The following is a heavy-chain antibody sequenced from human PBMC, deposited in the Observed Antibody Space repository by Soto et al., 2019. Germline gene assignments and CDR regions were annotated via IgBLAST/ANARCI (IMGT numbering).Heavy chain of an antibody. CDR2: ISYDGSNK. CDR3: ARDAGGDGYAHFDY. Sequence: QVQLVESGGGVVQPGRSLRLSCAASGFTFSSYAMHWVRQAPGKGLEWVAVISYDGSNKYYADSVKGRFTISRDNSKNTLYLQMNGLRAEDTAVYYCARDAGGDGYAHFDYWGEGTLVTVSS. D-gene: IGHD5-12*01. CDR1: GFTFSSYA. J-gene: IGHJ4*02. V-gene: IGHV3-30-3*01.